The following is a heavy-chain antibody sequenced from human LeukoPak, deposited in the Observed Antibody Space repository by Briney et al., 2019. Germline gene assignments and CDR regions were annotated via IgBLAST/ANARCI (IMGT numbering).Heavy chain of an antibody. D-gene: IGHD5-24*01. CDR3: ARVEMATTDAFDI. Sequence: GGSLRLSCAASGFTFSSYTMNWVRQAPGEGLEWVSSISSSSSAIYYAASVKGRFTISRDNAKNSLYLQMNSLRAEDTAVYYCARVEMATTDAFDIWGQGTMVTVSS. CDR1: GFTFSSYT. CDR2: ISSSSSAI. J-gene: IGHJ3*02. V-gene: IGHV3-48*04.